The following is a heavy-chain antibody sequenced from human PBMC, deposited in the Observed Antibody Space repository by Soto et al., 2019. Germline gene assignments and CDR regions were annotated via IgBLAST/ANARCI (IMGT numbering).Heavy chain of an antibody. CDR3: ARPGLDYDILSSVIRPNFRGKDYYYMDV. Sequence: GASVKVSCKASGYTFTSYDINWVRQATGQGLEWMGWMNPNSGNTGYAQKFQGRVTMTRNTSISTAYMELSSLRSEDTAVYYCARPGLDYDILSSVIRPNFRGKDYYYMDVWGKGTTVTVSS. CDR2: MNPNSGNT. D-gene: IGHD3-9*01. J-gene: IGHJ6*03. CDR1: GYTFTSYD. V-gene: IGHV1-8*01.